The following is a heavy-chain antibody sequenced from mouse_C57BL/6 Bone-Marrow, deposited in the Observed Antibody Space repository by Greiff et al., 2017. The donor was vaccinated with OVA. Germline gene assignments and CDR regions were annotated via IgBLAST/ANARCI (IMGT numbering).Heavy chain of an antibody. CDR3: AREGPHYYGSSHPYFDY. V-gene: IGHV1-72*01. D-gene: IGHD1-1*01. CDR1: GHPFTRYW. J-gene: IGHJ2*01. CDR2: IDPYSGGT. Sequence: QVQLQPPGAELVKPGASVKLSFKASGHPFTRYWMHWVKQRPGRGLEWVGRIDPYSGGTKYNEKFKSKATLTVDKPPSTAYMQLSSLTSEDSAVYYCAREGPHYYGSSHPYFDYWGQGTTLTVSS.